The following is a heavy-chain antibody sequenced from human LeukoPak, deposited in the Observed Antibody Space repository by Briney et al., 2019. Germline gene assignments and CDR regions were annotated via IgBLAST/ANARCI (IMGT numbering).Heavy chain of an antibody. J-gene: IGHJ4*01. CDR1: GDTLTELS. Sequence: ASVKVSCKVSGDTLTELSMHWVRQTPGKGLEWMGGFDPKEGERVYAQNFQGRFTMTEDTSSGTAYMELNSLRSEDTAVYYCTTREIVVEPAQTSMVRGVLWRSDFWGHGTLVTVSS. CDR3: TTREIVVEPAQTSMVRGVLWRSDF. V-gene: IGHV1-24*01. D-gene: IGHD3-10*01. CDR2: FDPKEGER.